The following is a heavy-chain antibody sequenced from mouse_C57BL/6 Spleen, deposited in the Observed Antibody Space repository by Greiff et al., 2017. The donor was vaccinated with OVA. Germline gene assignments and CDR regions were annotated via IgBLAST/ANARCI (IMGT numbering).Heavy chain of an antibody. CDR3: TRSGTVVAHFDV. Sequence: QVQLQQSGAELVRPGASVTLSCKASGYTFTDYEMHWVKQTPVHGLEWIGAIDPETGGTAYNQKFKGKAILTADKSSSTAYMELRSLTSEDSAVYYCTRSGTVVAHFDVWGTGTTVTVSS. CDR2: IDPETGGT. D-gene: IGHD1-1*01. J-gene: IGHJ1*03. CDR1: GYTFTDYE. V-gene: IGHV1-15*01.